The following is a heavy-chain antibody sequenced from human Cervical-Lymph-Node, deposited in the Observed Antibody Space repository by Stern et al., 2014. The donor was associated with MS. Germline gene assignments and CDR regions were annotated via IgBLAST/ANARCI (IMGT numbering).Heavy chain of an antibody. CDR2: INTANGDT. CDR1: GYTFTSYA. J-gene: IGHJ5*02. D-gene: IGHD6-13*01. Sequence: VQLVESGAEVKKPGASVKVSCKASGYTFTSYAIHWVRQAPGQRLEWMGRINTANGDTYYSEKFQGRVTFTRDTYANTAYMELFSLTSEDTTVYYCGRGQQSFDPWGQGTLVTVSA. CDR3: GRGQQSFDP. V-gene: IGHV1-3*04.